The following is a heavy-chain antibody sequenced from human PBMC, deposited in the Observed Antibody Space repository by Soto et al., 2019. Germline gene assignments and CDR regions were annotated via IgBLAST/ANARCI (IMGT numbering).Heavy chain of an antibody. Sequence: QLQLQESGPGLVKPSETLSLTCTVSGGSISSSSYYWGWIRQPPGKGLEWIGSIYYSGSTYYNPSLKSRVTISVDTSKNQFSLKLSSVTAADTAVYYCARHVVPGETSGYYFDYWGQGTLVTVSS. V-gene: IGHV4-39*01. CDR1: GGSISSSSYY. CDR2: IYYSGST. J-gene: IGHJ4*02. CDR3: ARHVVPGETSGYYFDY. D-gene: IGHD3-10*01.